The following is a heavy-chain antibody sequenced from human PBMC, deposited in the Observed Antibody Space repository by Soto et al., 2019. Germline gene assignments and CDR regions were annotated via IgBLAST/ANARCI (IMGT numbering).Heavy chain of an antibody. V-gene: IGHV1-18*01. J-gene: IGHJ5*02. D-gene: IGHD4-17*01. Sequence: ASVKVSCKASGYTFTSYGISWGRQAPGQGLEWMGWISAYNGNTNYAQKLQGRVTMTTDTSTSTAYMELRSLRSDDTAVYYCARTHYGDYGSDHWFHPSGPAPLVTVPS. CDR1: GYTFTSYG. CDR3: ARTHYGDYGSDHWFHP. CDR2: ISAYNGNT.